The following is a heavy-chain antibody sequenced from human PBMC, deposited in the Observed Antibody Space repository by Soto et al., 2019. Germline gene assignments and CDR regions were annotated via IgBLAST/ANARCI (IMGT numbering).Heavy chain of an antibody. CDR3: ANFPYGWNGGDDFDI. CDR2: ISYDGSNK. V-gene: IGHV3-30*18. Sequence: QVQLVESGGGVVQPGRSLRLSCAASGFTLSSYGRHWVRQAPGKGLEWVAVISYDGSNKYYADSVKDRFTISRDNSKNTLYLQMNSLSAEDTAVYYCANFPYGWNGGDDFDIWGQGTLVTVSS. CDR1: GFTLSSYG. J-gene: IGHJ3*02. D-gene: IGHD1-1*01.